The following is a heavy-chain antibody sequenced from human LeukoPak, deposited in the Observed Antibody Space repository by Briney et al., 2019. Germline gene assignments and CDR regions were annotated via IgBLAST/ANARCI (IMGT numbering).Heavy chain of an antibody. CDR2: INHSGST. CDR3: ARAGDGSGYCDY. J-gene: IGHJ4*02. D-gene: IGHD3-22*01. Sequence: SETLSLTCAVYGGSFSGYYWSWIRQPPGKGLEWIGEINHSGSTNYNPSLKSRVTISVDTSKNQFSLKLSSVTAADTAVYYCARAGDGSGYCDYWGQGTLVTVSS. CDR1: GGSFSGYY. V-gene: IGHV4-34*01.